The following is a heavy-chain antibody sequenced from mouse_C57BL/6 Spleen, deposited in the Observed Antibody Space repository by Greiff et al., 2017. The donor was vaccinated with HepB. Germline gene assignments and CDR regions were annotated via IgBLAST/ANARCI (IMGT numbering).Heavy chain of an antibody. Sequence: VQLQQPGAELVMPGASVKLSCKASGYTFTSYWMHWVKQRPGQGLEWIGEIDPSDSYTNYNQKFKGKSTLTVDKSSSTAYMQLSSLTSEDSAVYYCARGGLLRGWYFDVRGTGTTVTVSS. D-gene: IGHD2-3*01. J-gene: IGHJ1*03. CDR3: ARGGLLRGWYFDV. CDR2: IDPSDSYT. V-gene: IGHV1-69*01. CDR1: GYTFTSYW.